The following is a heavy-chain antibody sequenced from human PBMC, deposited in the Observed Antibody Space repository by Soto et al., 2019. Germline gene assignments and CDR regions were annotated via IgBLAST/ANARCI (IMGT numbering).Heavy chain of an antibody. CDR2: ISYDGSNK. CDR1: GFTFSSYA. CDR3: ARDPTSYSYGPAYFDY. V-gene: IGHV3-30-3*01. J-gene: IGHJ4*02. Sequence: QVQLVESGGGVVQPGRSLRLSCAASGFTFSSYAMHWVRQAPGKGLEWVAVISYDGSNKYYADSVKGRFTFSRDNSKNTPYLQMNSLRAEDTAVYYCARDPTSYSYGPAYFDYWGQGTLVTVSS. D-gene: IGHD5-18*01.